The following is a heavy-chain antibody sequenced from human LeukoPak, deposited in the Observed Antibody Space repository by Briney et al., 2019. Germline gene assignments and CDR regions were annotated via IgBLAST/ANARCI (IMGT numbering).Heavy chain of an antibody. Sequence: SETLSLTCAVYGGSFSGYYWSWIRQPPGKGLEWIGEINHSGSTNYNPSLKSRVTISVDTSKTQFSLKLSSVTAADTAVYYCATTGYSYGSSGDYWGQGTLVTVSS. CDR1: GGSFSGYY. V-gene: IGHV4-34*01. J-gene: IGHJ4*02. D-gene: IGHD5-18*01. CDR3: ATTGYSYGSSGDY. CDR2: INHSGST.